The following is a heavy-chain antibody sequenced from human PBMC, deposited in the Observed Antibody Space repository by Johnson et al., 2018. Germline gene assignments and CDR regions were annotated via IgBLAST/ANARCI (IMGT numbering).Heavy chain of an antibody. CDR3: TTVHERELLDAFDI. Sequence: VQLLESGGGLVKPGGSXRLSCAASGFTFSNAWMSWVRKAPGKGLEWVGRIKSKTEGGTTDYAAPVKGRSTISRYDSKNTRYLQKNSLKTEDTAVYYCTTVHERELLDAFDIWGQGTMVTVSS. J-gene: IGHJ3*02. D-gene: IGHD1-26*01. CDR1: GFTFSNAW. V-gene: IGHV3-15*01. CDR2: IKSKTEGGTT.